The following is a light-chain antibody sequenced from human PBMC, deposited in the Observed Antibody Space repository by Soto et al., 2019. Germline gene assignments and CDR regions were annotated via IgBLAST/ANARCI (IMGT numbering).Light chain of an antibody. V-gene: IGLV1-47*02. CDR1: SSNIGGTNY. J-gene: IGLJ2*01. CDR3: ASWDDRLGAVI. Sequence: QSVLTQPPSASGTPGQKVFISCSGSSSNIGGTNYAYWYQQLPGAAPKLLMHSNNLRPSGVPERISGSKFGTAPSLAISGLRSEDEAVYYCASWDDRLGAVIFGGGTKVTVL. CDR2: SNN.